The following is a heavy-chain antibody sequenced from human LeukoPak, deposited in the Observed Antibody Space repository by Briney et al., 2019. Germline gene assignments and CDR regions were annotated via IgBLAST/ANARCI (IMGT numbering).Heavy chain of an antibody. CDR1: GFTFSSYG. V-gene: IGHV3-33*01. CDR2: IWYDGSNK. J-gene: IGHJ4*02. CDR3: ARGLMVYAIRGAIDY. Sequence: PGGSLRLSCAASGFTFSSYGMHWVRQAPGKGLEWVAVIWYDGSNKYYADSVKGRFTISRDNSKNTLYLQMNSLRVEDTAVYYCARGLMVYAIRGAIDYWGQGTLVTVSS. D-gene: IGHD2-8*01.